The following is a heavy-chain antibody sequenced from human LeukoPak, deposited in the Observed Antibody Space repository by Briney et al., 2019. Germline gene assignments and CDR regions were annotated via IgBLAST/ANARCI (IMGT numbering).Heavy chain of an antibody. CDR3: ARRPYGSGHRGFDY. Sequence: GSLRLSCAASGFTFSSYTMNWVRQPPGKGLEWVSNIGTSSTTIYYADSVKGRFTISRDNAKNSLYLQMNSLRADDTAVYYCARRPYGSGHRGFDYWGQGTLVTVSS. CDR2: IGTSSTTI. D-gene: IGHD3-10*01. J-gene: IGHJ4*02. CDR1: GFTFSSYT. V-gene: IGHV3-48*01.